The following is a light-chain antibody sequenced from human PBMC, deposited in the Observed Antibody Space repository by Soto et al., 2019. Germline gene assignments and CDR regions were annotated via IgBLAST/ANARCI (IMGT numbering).Light chain of an antibody. V-gene: IGKV1-5*03. CDR3: QQYHTSPWT. J-gene: IGKJ1*01. CDR1: QSISSW. CDR2: KAS. Sequence: DIQMTQSPSTLSASVGDRVIITCRASQSISSWLAWYQQKPGKGHNLLIYKASSLGSGVPSRFSGSGSGTEFTLTISSLQPGDFATYYCQQYHTSPWTFGQGTKVEIK.